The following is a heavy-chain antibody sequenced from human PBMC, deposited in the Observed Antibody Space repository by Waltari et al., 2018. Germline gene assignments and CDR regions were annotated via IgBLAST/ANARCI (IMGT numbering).Heavy chain of an antibody. J-gene: IGHJ3*02. D-gene: IGHD6-6*01. CDR2: IYYSGST. CDR1: GGSISSSSYY. Sequence: QLQLQESGPGLVKPSETLSLTCTVSGGSISSSSYYWGWIRQPPGKGLEWIGYIYYSGSTNYNPSLKSRVTISVDTSKNQFSLKLSSVTAADTSVYYCARGWGESSIAARPRGRCAFDIWGQGTMVTVSS. V-gene: IGHV4-61*05. CDR3: ARGWGESSIAARPRGRCAFDI.